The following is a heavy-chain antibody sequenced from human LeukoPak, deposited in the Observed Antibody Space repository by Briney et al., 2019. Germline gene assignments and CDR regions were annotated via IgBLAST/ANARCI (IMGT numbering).Heavy chain of an antibody. CDR1: GGSISSYY. D-gene: IGHD6-13*01. J-gene: IGHJ3*02. CDR3: ARGSYSSSWLNAFDI. CDR2: IYYSGST. V-gene: IGHV4-59*01. Sequence: SSETLSLTCTVSGGSISSYYWSWIRQPPGKGLEWIGYIYYSGSTNYNPSLKSRVTISVDTTKNQSPLKLSSATAADTAVYYCARGSYSSSWLNAFDIWGQGTMVTVSS.